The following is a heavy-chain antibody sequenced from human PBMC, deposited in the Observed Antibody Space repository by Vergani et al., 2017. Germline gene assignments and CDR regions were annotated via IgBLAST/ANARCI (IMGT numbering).Heavy chain of an antibody. CDR3: ARVIAVAGVDY. J-gene: IGHJ4*02. CDR2: ISSSSSTI. CDR1: GFTFSSYS. Sequence: EVQLVESGGGLVQPGGSLRLSCAASGFTFSSYSMNWVRQAPGKGLEWVSYISSSSSTIYYADSVKGRFTISRDNAKNSLYLQMNSLRAEDTAVYYCARVIAVAGVDYWGQGTLVTVSS. D-gene: IGHD6-19*01. V-gene: IGHV3-48*01.